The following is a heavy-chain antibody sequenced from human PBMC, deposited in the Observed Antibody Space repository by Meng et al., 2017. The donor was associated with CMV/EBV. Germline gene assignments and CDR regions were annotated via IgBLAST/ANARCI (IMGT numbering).Heavy chain of an antibody. CDR2: MNPNSGNT. J-gene: IGHJ6*02. V-gene: IGHV1-8*01. D-gene: IGHD2-15*01. CDR3: ARGQVQCGSRPCYDYSYSGMDV. CDR1: VYTFINYD. Sequence: SEPVSYKTSVYTFINYDINWVRQATGQGLEWIGWMNPNSGNTGYAQMFQGRVTMTRNTAIGTAYMDLSSLTSDDTAVYYCARGQVQCGSRPCYDYSYSGMDVWGQGTTVTVSS.